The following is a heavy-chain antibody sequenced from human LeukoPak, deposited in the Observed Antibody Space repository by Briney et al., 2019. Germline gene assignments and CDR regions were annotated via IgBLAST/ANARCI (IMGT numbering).Heavy chain of an antibody. CDR3: AHDKGVVPAALFDY. CDR2: IRYDGSNK. D-gene: IGHD2-2*01. J-gene: IGHJ4*02. CDR1: GFTFSSYG. Sequence: GGSLRLSCAASGFTFSSYGMHWVRQAPGKGLEWVAFIRYDGSNKYYADSVKGRFTISRDNSKNTLYLQMNSLRAEDTAVYYCAHDKGVVPAALFDYWGQGPLVTVSS. V-gene: IGHV3-30*02.